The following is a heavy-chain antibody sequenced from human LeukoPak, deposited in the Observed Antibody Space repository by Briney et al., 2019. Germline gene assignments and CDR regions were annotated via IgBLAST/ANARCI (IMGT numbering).Heavy chain of an antibody. Sequence: SETLSLTCTVSVGSISSYYWNWIRQPPGKGLEWVGDIYYSGSTNYNPSLKSRVTISVDTSKNQFSLKLSSVTAADTAVYYCARTASSSGYSSSWLYYFDYWGQGTLVTVSS. D-gene: IGHD6-13*01. CDR3: ARTASSSGYSSSWLYYFDY. J-gene: IGHJ4*02. CDR1: VGSISSYY. CDR2: IYYSGST. V-gene: IGHV4-59*01.